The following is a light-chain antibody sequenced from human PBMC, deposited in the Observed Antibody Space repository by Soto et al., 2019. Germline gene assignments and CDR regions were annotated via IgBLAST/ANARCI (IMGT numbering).Light chain of an antibody. CDR2: DAS. Sequence: DIQMTQSPSSLSASVGDRVTITCQASQDIKNYLNWYQQKPGKAPNLLIYDASNLKTGVPSRFSGSGSDTHFTFTTSSLQPEDIATYYCQHYDHLPPLSFGGGTKVAIK. V-gene: IGKV1-33*01. CDR1: QDIKNY. CDR3: QHYDHLPPLS. J-gene: IGKJ4*01.